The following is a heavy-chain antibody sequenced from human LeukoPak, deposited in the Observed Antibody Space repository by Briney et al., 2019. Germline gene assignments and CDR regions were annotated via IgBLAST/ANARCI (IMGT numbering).Heavy chain of an antibody. CDR3: ARDHYYDSSGKNWFDP. V-gene: IGHV4-38-2*02. Sequence: SETLSLTCTVSGYSISSGYYWGWIRQPPGKGLEWIGAIHHSGSTNYNPSLKSRVTMSVDTSKNQFSLKLSSVTAADTAVYYCARDHYYDSSGKNWFDPWGQGTLVTVSS. J-gene: IGHJ5*02. CDR1: GYSISSGYY. D-gene: IGHD3-22*01. CDR2: IHHSGST.